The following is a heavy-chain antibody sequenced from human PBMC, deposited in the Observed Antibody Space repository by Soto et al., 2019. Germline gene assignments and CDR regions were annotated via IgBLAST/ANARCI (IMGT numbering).Heavy chain of an antibody. CDR2: IYYTGNT. Sequence: QVQLQESGPGVVKPSDTLSVTCTVSGGSVSSRSHFWSWIRQPPGGGLQWIGYIYYTGNTNYSPSLMSRVTLSVDTSRNQLSLRLTSVTAADTAIYYCARYDAESGSNKLDPWGQGTLVTVSS. V-gene: IGHV4-61*01. CDR3: ARYDAESGSNKLDP. D-gene: IGHD5-12*01. CDR1: GGSVSSRSHF. J-gene: IGHJ5*02.